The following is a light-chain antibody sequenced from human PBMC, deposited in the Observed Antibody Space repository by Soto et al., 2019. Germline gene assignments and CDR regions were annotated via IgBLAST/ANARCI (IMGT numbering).Light chain of an antibody. J-gene: IGKJ2*01. CDR3: HQYGSSPSYT. CDR2: SAS. CDR1: QSVDSSY. V-gene: IGKV3-20*01. Sequence: EIVLTQSPGTLSLSPGERATLSCRASQSVDSSYLAWYQQKPGQAPRLLIYSASSRATGIPDRFSGSGSGTDFTLTISRLEPEDFAVYYCHQYGSSPSYTFGQGTKLEIK.